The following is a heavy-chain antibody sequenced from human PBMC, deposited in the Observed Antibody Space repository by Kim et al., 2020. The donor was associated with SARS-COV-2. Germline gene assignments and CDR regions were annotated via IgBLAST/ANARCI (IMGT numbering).Heavy chain of an antibody. Sequence: SETLSLTCTVSGGSISSSSYYWGWIRQPPGKGLEWIGSIYYSGSTYYNPSLKSRVTISVDTSKNQFSLKLSSVTAADTAVYYCATTKEDYDYVWGSYRYTSYYYGMDVWGQGTTVTVSS. CDR1: GGSISSSSYY. CDR2: IYYSGST. J-gene: IGHJ6*02. CDR3: ATTKEDYDYVWGSYRYTSYYYGMDV. V-gene: IGHV4-39*07. D-gene: IGHD3-16*02.